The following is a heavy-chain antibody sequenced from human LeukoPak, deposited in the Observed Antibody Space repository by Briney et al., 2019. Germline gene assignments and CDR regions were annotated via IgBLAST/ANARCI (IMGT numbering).Heavy chain of an antibody. V-gene: IGHV3-30*02. Sequence: GGSLRLSCAASGFIFSGYGMHWVRQAPGKGLEWLAFIRYDGNTKYYVDSVKGRFTISRDNSKSTLYLQMSGLRAEDTALYYCARARETTILDYWGQGTLVTVSS. J-gene: IGHJ4*02. CDR2: IRYDGNTK. CDR1: GFIFSGYG. D-gene: IGHD3-9*01. CDR3: ARARETTILDY.